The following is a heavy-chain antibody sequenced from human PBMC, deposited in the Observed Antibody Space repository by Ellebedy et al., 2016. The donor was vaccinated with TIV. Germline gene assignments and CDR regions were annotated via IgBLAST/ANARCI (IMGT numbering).Heavy chain of an antibody. CDR3: TLNWNDSPVGGMDV. D-gene: IGHD1-1*01. J-gene: IGHJ6*02. CDR2: ISSRSSTI. V-gene: IGHV3-48*02. Sequence: GESLKISCVASGFSINSYSMNWVRQAPGKGLEWVSYISSRSSTIYYADSVKGRFTTSRDNGKNSLYLQMKSLRDEDTAVYFCTLNWNDSPVGGMDVWGQGTTVTVSS. CDR1: GFSINSYS.